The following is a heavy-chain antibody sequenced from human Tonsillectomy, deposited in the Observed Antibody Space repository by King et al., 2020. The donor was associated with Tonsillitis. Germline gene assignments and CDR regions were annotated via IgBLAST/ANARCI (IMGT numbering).Heavy chain of an antibody. CDR1: GGTFSSYA. CDR2: IIPILDIA. CDR3: ASDRDGYSLFDY. V-gene: IGHV1-69*09. J-gene: IGHJ4*02. D-gene: IGHD5-24*01. Sequence: QLVQSGAEVKKPGSSVKVSCKASGGTFSSYAINWVRQAPGQGLEWMGRIIPILDIANYAQRFQGRITITADKSTRTASMELSSLISEDTAVYYCASDRDGYSLFDYWGQGTLVTVSS.